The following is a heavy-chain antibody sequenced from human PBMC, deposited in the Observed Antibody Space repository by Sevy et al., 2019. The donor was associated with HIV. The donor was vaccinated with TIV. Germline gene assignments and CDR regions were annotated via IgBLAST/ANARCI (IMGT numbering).Heavy chain of an antibody. CDR1: GFTFNSYG. V-gene: IGHV3-33*01. Sequence: GGSLRLSCAASGFTFNSYGMHWVRQAPGKGLEWVAVIWYDGSNQYYEDSVKGRFTISRDNSKNTLYLQMNSLRAEDTAVYLCARVDYQYYYYAMDVWGQGTTVTVSS. CDR2: IWYDGSNQ. J-gene: IGHJ6*02. D-gene: IGHD4-17*01. CDR3: ARVDYQYYYYAMDV.